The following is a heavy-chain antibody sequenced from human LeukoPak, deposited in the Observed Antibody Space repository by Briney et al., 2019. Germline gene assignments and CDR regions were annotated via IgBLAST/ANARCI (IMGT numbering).Heavy chain of an antibody. D-gene: IGHD1-1*01. J-gene: IGHJ4*02. Sequence: SETLSPTRTFSVGSLSSISHYWGWIRQPPGKGLEWIGTIYYSGTTYYNPSLASRVSISLDTSKNQLSLKLGSVTAADTAVYYCARRSTHATTGSDYWGQGTLVTVSS. CDR3: ARRSTHATTGSDY. V-gene: IGHV4-39*01. CDR2: IYYSGTT. CDR1: VGSLSSISHY.